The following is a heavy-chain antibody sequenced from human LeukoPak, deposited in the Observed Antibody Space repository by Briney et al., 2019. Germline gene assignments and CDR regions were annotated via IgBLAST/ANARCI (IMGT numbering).Heavy chain of an antibody. V-gene: IGHV4-34*01. D-gene: IGHD1-26*01. J-gene: IGHJ4*02. Sequence: SETLSLTCAVYGGSFSGYYWSWVRQPPGKGLEWIGEINHSGSTKYNPSLTSRGTISVDTSKNQFSLELSSVTAADTAVYYCARGSVSYSLYYFDYWGQGTLVTVSS. CDR2: INHSGST. CDR1: GGSFSGYY. CDR3: ARGSVSYSLYYFDY.